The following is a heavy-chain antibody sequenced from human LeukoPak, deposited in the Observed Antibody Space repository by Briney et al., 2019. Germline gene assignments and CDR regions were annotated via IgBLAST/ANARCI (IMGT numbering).Heavy chain of an antibody. V-gene: IGHV3-21*01. D-gene: IGHD3-16*02. Sequence: KPGGSLRLSCAASGFTFSSYSMNWVRQAPGKGLEWVSSISSSSSYIYYADSVEGRFTISRDNAKNSLYLQMNSLRAEDTAVYYCAREGRSYDYVWGSYRSSFDYWGQGTLVTVSS. CDR1: GFTFSSYS. J-gene: IGHJ4*02. CDR2: ISSSSSYI. CDR3: AREGRSYDYVWGSYRSSFDY.